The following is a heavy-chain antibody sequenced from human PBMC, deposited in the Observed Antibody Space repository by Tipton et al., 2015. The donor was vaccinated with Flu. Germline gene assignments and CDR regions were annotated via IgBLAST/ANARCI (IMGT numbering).Heavy chain of an antibody. CDR1: GGSFSGYY. CDR3: ARGRTHMVRAYYYGMDV. V-gene: IGHV4-34*01. D-gene: IGHD3-10*01. J-gene: IGHJ6*02. Sequence: LRLSCAVYGGSFSGYYWSWIRQPPGKGLEWIGEINHSGSTNYNPSLKSRVTISVDTSKNQFSLKLSSATAADTAVYYCARGRTHMVRAYYYGMDVWGQGTTVTVSS. CDR2: INHSGST.